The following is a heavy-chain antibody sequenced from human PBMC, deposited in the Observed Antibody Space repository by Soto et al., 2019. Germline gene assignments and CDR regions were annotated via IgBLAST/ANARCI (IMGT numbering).Heavy chain of an antibody. V-gene: IGHV4-31*03. D-gene: IGHD5-18*01. J-gene: IGHJ4*02. CDR2: IYYSGST. CDR1: VGSISSGGYY. CDR3: ARYDVDTAMVNDY. Sequence: ASETLSLTCTVSVGSISSGGYYWIWTRHHPGKGLEWIGYIYYSGSTYYNPSLKSRVTISVDTSKNQFSLKLSSVTAADTAVYYCARYDVDTAMVNDYWGQGTLVTVSS.